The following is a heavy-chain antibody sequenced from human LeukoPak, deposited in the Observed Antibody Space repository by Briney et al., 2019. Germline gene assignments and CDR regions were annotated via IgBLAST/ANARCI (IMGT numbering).Heavy chain of an antibody. CDR2: ISAYNGNT. CDR1: GYTFTSYG. Sequence: ASVKVSCKASGYTFTSYGISRVRQAPGQGLEWMGWISAYNGNTNYAQKLQGRVTMTTDTSTSTAYMELRSLRSDDTAVYYCARVRPRDYYDPSAFDIWGQGTMVTVSS. CDR3: ARVRPRDYYDPSAFDI. J-gene: IGHJ3*02. D-gene: IGHD3-22*01. V-gene: IGHV1-18*01.